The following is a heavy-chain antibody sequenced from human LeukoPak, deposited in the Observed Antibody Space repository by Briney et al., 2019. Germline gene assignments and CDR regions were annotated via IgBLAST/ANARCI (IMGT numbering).Heavy chain of an antibody. J-gene: IGHJ4*02. CDR3: ARGVYGDSSFDY. V-gene: IGHV1-2*02. CDR1: GYTFAGYY. Sequence: ASVKVSCKASGYTFAGYYMHWVRQAPGQGLEWMGWINPNSGGTNYAQKFQGRVTMTRDTSISTAYMELSRLRSDDTAVYYCARGVYGDSSFDYWGQGTLVTVSS. CDR2: INPNSGGT. D-gene: IGHD4-17*01.